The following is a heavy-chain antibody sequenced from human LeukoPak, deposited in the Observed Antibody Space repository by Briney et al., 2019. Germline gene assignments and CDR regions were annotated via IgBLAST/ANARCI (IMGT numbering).Heavy chain of an antibody. Sequence: SETPSLTCTVSGGSISSGGYYWSWIRQPPGKGLEWIGEINHSGSTYYNPSLTSRVTISIDTSRNQFSLHLSSVTAADTAVYYCATVGDYIWGSYNDYWGQGTLVTVSS. CDR1: GGSISSGGYY. CDR2: INHSGST. CDR3: ATVGDYIWGSYNDY. J-gene: IGHJ4*02. V-gene: IGHV4-39*07. D-gene: IGHD3-16*01.